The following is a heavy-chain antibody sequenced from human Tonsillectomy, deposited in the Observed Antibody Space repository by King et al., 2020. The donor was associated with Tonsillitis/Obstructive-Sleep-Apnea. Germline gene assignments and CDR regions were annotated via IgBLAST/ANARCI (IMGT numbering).Heavy chain of an antibody. D-gene: IGHD2-2*01. V-gene: IGHV5-10-1*03. CDR3: ARVDCSSASCYAENWFDL. J-gene: IGHJ5*02. Sequence: QLVQSGAEVKKPGESLRISCKGSGYSFTSYWITWVRQMPGKGLEWMGRIDPSDSYTNYSPSFQGHVTISADKSISTAYLQWSSLKASDTAMYYCARVDCSSASCYAENWFDLWGQGTLGTVSS. CDR2: IDPSDSYT. CDR1: GYSFTSYW.